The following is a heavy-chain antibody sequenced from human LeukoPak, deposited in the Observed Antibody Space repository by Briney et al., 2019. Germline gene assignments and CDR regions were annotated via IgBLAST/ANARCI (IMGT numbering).Heavy chain of an antibody. J-gene: IGHJ5*02. V-gene: IGHV3-33*01. CDR2: IWYDGSNK. CDR3: AREGYYDSSGYYHTDNWFDP. Sequence: GRSLRLSCSASGFTFSSYGMHWVRQAPGKGLDGVAVIWYDGSNKYYEASVKGRFTISRDNSKNTLYLQMNSLRAEDTAVYYCAREGYYDSSGYYHTDNWFDPWGQGTLVTVSS. D-gene: IGHD3-22*01. CDR1: GFTFSSYG.